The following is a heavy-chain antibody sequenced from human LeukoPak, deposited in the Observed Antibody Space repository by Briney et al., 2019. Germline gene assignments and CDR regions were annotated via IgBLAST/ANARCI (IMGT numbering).Heavy chain of an antibody. D-gene: IGHD6-13*01. Sequence: GGSLRLSCAVSGFTFSDYWMNWVRQAPGKGLEWVASINQNGGEKSYVDSVKGRFTISRDNPKNSLYLQMSSLRAEDTAVYYCARDGTAAGLYFDLWGQGTLVTVSS. CDR3: ARDGTAAGLYFDL. J-gene: IGHJ4*01. CDR2: INQNGGEK. CDR1: GFTFSDYW. V-gene: IGHV3-7*01.